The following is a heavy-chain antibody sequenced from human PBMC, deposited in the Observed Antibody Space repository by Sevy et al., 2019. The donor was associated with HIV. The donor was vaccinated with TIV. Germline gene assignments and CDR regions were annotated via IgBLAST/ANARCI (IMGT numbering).Heavy chain of an antibody. D-gene: IGHD3-9*01. CDR3: ARLPTCLQSFNYLLSTYFDS. CDR2: IKQDGSET. CDR1: GFDFNHHW. J-gene: IGHJ4*02. Sequence: GGSLRLSCAASGFDFNHHWMSWVRQAPQKGLEWVANIKQDGSETYYVDSLEGRFTISRDNAKNSLSLQINDLRAEDTAVYYCARLPTCLQSFNYLLSTYFDSWGQGTLVTVSS. V-gene: IGHV3-7*01.